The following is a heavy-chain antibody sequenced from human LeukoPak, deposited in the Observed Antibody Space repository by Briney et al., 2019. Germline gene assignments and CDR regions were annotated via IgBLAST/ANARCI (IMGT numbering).Heavy chain of an antibody. CDR1: GFTFDDYG. CDR3: VTSIAAAGSYAFDV. J-gene: IGHJ3*01. V-gene: IGHV3-23*01. D-gene: IGHD6-13*01. Sequence: PGGSLRLSCAASGFTFDDYGMSWVRQAPGKGLEWVSGISGSGGSTYYADSVKGRFTISRDNSKNTLYLQMNSLRAEDTAVYYCVTSIAAAGSYAFDVWGQGTMVTVSS. CDR2: ISGSGGST.